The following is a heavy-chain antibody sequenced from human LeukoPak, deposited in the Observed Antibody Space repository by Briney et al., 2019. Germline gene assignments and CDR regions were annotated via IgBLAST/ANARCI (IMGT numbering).Heavy chain of an antibody. CDR2: ISGSGGRT. Sequence: ETLSLTCTVSGGSLSTYNWSWVRQAPGKRLEWVSAISGSGGRTYYADSAKGRFTISRDNSKNTLYMQMNSLRAENTAVYYCAKDTWRDGYNSFDYWGQGALVTVSS. V-gene: IGHV3-23*01. CDR3: AKDTWRDGYNSFDY. CDR1: GGSLSTYN. J-gene: IGHJ4*02. D-gene: IGHD5-24*01.